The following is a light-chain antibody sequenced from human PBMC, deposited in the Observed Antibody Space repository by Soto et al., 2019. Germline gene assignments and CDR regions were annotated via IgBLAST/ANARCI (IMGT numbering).Light chain of an antibody. CDR2: DVT. CDR1: TSDIGAYNY. V-gene: IGLV2-8*01. Sequence: QSALSQPPSASASPGQSVAISCTGTTSDIGAYNYVSWYQQHPGKFPKLIIYDVTKRPSGVPDRFSGSKSGNTASLTVSGLQTEDEADYYCTSYTRNDILLFGGGTKLTVL. CDR3: TSYTRNDILL. J-gene: IGLJ3*02.